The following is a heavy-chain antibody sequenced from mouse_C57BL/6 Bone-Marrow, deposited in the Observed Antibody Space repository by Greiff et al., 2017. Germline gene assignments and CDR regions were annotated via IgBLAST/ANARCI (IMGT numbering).Heavy chain of an antibody. CDR1: GYTFTSYW. D-gene: IGHD1-1*01. J-gene: IGHJ2*01. V-gene: IGHV1-59*01. Sequence: QVQLQQSGAELVRPGTSVKLSCKASGYTFTSYWMHWVKQRPGQGLEWIGVIDPSDSYTNYNQKFKGKATLTVDTSSSTAYMQLSSLTSEDSAVYYCARLGGYYGPLFDYWGQGTTLTVSS. CDR2: IDPSDSYT. CDR3: ARLGGYYGPLFDY.